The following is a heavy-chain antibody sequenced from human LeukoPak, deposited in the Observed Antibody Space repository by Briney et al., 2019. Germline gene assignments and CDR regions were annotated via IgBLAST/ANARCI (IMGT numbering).Heavy chain of an antibody. V-gene: IGHV3-23*01. Sequence: GGSLRPSRPASGSTFSSYAMSWARQPPGKGLEWVSAISGSGGSTYYADSVKGRFTISRENSKNTLYLQMNGLRAEDTAVYYCAKGDRRYGIDYWGQGTLVTVSS. J-gene: IGHJ4*02. CDR1: GSTFSSYA. CDR2: ISGSGGST. CDR3: AKGDRRYGIDY. D-gene: IGHD1-14*01.